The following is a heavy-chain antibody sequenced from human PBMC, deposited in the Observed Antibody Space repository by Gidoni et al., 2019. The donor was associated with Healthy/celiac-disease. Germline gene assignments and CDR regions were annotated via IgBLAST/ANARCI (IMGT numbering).Heavy chain of an antibody. CDR3: ARDSARYCSGGSCYPFYDY. D-gene: IGHD2-15*01. Sequence: QVQLVQSGAEVKKPGASVKVSCKASGYTFTGYYMHWVRQAPGQGLEWMGWINPNSGGTDYAQKFQGWVTMTRDTSISTAYMELSRLRSDDTAVYYCARDSARYCSGGSCYPFYDYWGQGTLVTVSS. V-gene: IGHV1-2*04. CDR2: INPNSGGT. J-gene: IGHJ4*02. CDR1: GYTFTGYY.